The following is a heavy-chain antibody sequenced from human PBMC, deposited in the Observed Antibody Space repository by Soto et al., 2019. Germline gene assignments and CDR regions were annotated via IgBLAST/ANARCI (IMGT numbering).Heavy chain of an antibody. CDR2: ISASGGNI. V-gene: IGHV3-23*01. CDR3: AKVAGGLGYFDL. J-gene: IGHJ2*01. CDR1: GFIFSDYA. D-gene: IGHD3-16*01. Sequence: VQLLESGGGLARPGGSLRLSCVASGFIFSDYAMTWIRQAPGKGLEWVATISASGGNIEYTDSLKGRFTISSDNSKKTVYLQINGLTADDTAVHYCAKVAGGLGYFDLWGRGTLVTVSS.